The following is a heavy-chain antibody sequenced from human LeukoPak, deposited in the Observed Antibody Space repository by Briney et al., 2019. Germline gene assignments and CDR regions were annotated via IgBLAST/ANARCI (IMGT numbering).Heavy chain of an antibody. CDR2: INPSGGST. D-gene: IGHD2-2*01. CDR1: GYTSTSYY. Sequence: PAASVKVSCRASGYTSTSYYMHWVRQAPGQGLEWMGIINPSGGSTSYAQKFQGRVTMTRDTSTSTVYMELSSLRSEDTAVYYCARDRVGYQLSRGYHFDYWGQGTLVTVSS. CDR3: ARDRVGYQLSRGYHFDY. J-gene: IGHJ4*02. V-gene: IGHV1-46*01.